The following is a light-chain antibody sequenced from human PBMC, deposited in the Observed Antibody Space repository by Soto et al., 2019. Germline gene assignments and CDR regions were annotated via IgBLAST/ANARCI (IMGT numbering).Light chain of an antibody. CDR2: GAS. CDR3: QQYDKSPL. J-gene: IGKJ3*01. V-gene: IGKV3-20*01. CDR1: QSVSRSY. Sequence: EIVLTQSPGTLSLSPGERATLSCRASQSVSRSYLAWYQQKPGQAPRLLIYGASSRATGIPDRFSGSGSGTDFTLTISKLEPEVYAVYYGQQYDKSPLIGPGTKVEIK.